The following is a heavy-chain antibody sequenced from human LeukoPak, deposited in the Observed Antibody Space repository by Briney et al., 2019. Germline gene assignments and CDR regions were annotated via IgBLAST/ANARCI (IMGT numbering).Heavy chain of an antibody. CDR3: APRLGYSPY. J-gene: IGHJ4*02. CDR1: GFTFSSYA. Sequence: GGSLRLSCAASGFTFSSYAMSWVRKAQGQGLEWVSVICGSGGSTYYADSVKGRFTISRVNSKKTLYLQMTSLRAEDTAVYYCAPRLGYSPYWGQGTLVTVSS. D-gene: IGHD5-18*01. CDR2: ICGSGGST. V-gene: IGHV3-23*01.